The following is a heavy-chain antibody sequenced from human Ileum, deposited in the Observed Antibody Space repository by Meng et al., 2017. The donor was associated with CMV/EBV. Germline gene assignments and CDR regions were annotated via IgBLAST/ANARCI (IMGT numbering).Heavy chain of an antibody. CDR1: GFTFRDAW. V-gene: IGHV3-15*01. D-gene: IGHD2-2*02. CDR2: IKSKIGGGTT. J-gene: IGHJ3*02. CDR3: TKEVCTGISCYTKGAFDI. Sequence: GGSLRLSCAVPGFTFRDAWMTWVRQAPGKGREWVGRIKSKIGGGTTEYAAPVKGRFTISRDDSKNTLYLEMNSLKTEDTAMYYCTKEVCTGISCYTKGAFDIWGQGTMVTVSS.